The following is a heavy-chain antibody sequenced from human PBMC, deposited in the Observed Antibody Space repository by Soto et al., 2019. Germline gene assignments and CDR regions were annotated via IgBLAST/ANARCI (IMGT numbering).Heavy chain of an antibody. Sequence: EVQLVESGGDLVKPGGSLRLSCAASEFTFTNAWMNWVRQAPGKGLEWVGRIKSKADGGTTDYAAPVKGRFTISRDESQNTLYLQMNSLKSEDAAVYYFTSLYYGHWGQGTLVTVSS. D-gene: IGHD3-16*02. CDR2: IKSKADGGTT. CDR3: TSLYYGH. V-gene: IGHV3-15*07. CDR1: EFTFTNAW. J-gene: IGHJ4*02.